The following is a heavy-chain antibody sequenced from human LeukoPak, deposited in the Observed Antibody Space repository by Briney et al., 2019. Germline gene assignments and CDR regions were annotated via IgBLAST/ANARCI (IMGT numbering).Heavy chain of an antibody. V-gene: IGHV4-4*07. D-gene: IGHD3-10*01. Sequence: SETLSLTCAVSGGSISSYYWSWIRQPAGKGLEWIGRIYTSGSTNYNPSLKSRVTMSVDTSKNQFSLKLSSVTAADTAVYYCARDGESPPDSSFDYWGQGTLVTVSS. J-gene: IGHJ4*02. CDR2: IYTSGST. CDR3: ARDGESPPDSSFDY. CDR1: GGSISSYY.